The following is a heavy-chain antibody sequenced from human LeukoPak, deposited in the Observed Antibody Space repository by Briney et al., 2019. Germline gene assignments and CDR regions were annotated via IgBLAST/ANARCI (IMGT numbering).Heavy chain of an antibody. CDR2: ISYDGSNK. CDR3: AKPRIQLWSTMPADY. V-gene: IGHV3-30-3*02. CDR1: GFTFSSYA. J-gene: IGHJ4*02. Sequence: PGGSLRLSCAASGFTFSSYAMHWVRQAPGKGLEWVAVISYDGSNKYYADSVKGRFTISRDNSKNTLYLQMNSLRAEDTAVYYCAKPRIQLWSTMPADYWGQGTLVTVSS. D-gene: IGHD5-18*01.